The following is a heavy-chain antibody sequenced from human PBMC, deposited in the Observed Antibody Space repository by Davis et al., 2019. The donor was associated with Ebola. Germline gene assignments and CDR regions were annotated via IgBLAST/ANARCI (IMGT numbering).Heavy chain of an antibody. Sequence: ASVKVSCKVSGYTLTELSMHWVRQAPGKGLEWMGGFDPEDGETIYAQKFQGRVTMTEDTSTDTAYMELSSLRSEDTAVYYCATRGEGYCSSTSCQLDYWGQGTLVTVSS. V-gene: IGHV1-24*01. J-gene: IGHJ4*02. CDR1: GYTLTELS. CDR2: FDPEDGET. CDR3: ATRGEGYCSSTSCQLDY. D-gene: IGHD2-2*01.